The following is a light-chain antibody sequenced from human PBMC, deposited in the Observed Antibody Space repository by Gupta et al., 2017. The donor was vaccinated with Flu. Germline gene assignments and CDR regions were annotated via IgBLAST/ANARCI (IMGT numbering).Light chain of an antibody. Sequence: STGRTASITCAGLRLGEKFGCCYQQKPGQSPVLVIFKDRNRPSGIPERFSGSNSVNTATLTISVTWARDEADYYCQAGYSITVVFGGGTKLTVL. J-gene: IGLJ2*01. CDR3: QAGYSITVV. CDR1: RLGEKF. CDR2: KDR. V-gene: IGLV3-1*01.